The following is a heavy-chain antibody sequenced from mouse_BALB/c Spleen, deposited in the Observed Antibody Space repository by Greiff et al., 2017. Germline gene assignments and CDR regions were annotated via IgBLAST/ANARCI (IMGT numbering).Heavy chain of an antibody. CDR3: ARERTGLGLPWFAY. CDR1: GFTFSDYY. D-gene: IGHD3-1*01. Sequence: EVQGMESGGGLVKPGGSLKLSCAASGFTFSDYYMYWVRQTPEKRLEWVATISDGGSYTYYPDSVKGRFTISRDNAKNNLYLQMSSLKSEDTAMYYCARERTGLGLPWFAYWGQGTLVTVSA. CDR2: ISDGGSYT. J-gene: IGHJ3*01. V-gene: IGHV5-4*02.